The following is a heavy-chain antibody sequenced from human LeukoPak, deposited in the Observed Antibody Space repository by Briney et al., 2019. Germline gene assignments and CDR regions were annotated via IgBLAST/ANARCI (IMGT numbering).Heavy chain of an antibody. J-gene: IGHJ4*02. CDR1: GFTFNNAW. V-gene: IGHV3-15*01. Sequence: GGSLRLSCAASGFTFNNAWMNWGRHAPGKGLEWVGRIKSKTDGGTTDYAAPVKGRFTLSRDDSQNTLYLHMNSLRGEDTAVYYCTTLQNGGYWGQGTLVTVSS. CDR3: TTLQNGGY. D-gene: IGHD3-16*01. CDR2: IKSKTDGGTT.